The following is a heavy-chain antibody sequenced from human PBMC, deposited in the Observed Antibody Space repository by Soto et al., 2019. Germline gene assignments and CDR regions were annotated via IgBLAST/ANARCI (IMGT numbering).Heavy chain of an antibody. CDR3: VRGCHGSESYLGSS. Sequence: GGSLRLCCEGSGFKFNFYTMNWVRQTPGGGLEWVSSISRLSDRIYYVDSVKGRFTISRDNAKNSVYLRMDSLRAEDTAFYYCVRGCHGSESYLGSSWGQGILVTVTS. CDR1: GFKFNFYT. D-gene: IGHD3-10*01. J-gene: IGHJ5*02. V-gene: IGHV3-21*04. CDR2: ISRLSDRI.